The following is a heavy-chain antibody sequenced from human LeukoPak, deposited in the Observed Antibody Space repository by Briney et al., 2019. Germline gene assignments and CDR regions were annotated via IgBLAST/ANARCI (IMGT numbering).Heavy chain of an antibody. CDR1: GYTFTGYY. D-gene: IGHD5-12*01. Sequence: ASVKVSCKASGYTFTGYYMHWVRQAPGQGLEWMGWINPNSGGTNYAQKFQGRVTMTRDTSISTAYMELSRLRSDDTAVYYCARFSPRGVATTYFDYWGQGTLVTVSS. J-gene: IGHJ4*02. CDR3: ARFSPRGVATTYFDY. CDR2: INPNSGGT. V-gene: IGHV1-2*02.